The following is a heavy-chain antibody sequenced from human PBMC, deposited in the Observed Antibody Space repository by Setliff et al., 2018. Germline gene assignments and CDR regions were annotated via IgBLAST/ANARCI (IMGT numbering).Heavy chain of an antibody. Sequence: GGSLRLSCAASGITFSRFWIHWVRQTPEKGLVWVSSINSDGTSTNYADSVKGRFTISRDNAKNTLYLQMNSLRAEDTAVYYCAREITGLDYWGQGTLVTVSS. CDR3: AREITGLDY. CDR2: INSDGTST. J-gene: IGHJ4*02. V-gene: IGHV3-74*01. D-gene: IGHD1-20*01. CDR1: GITFSRFW.